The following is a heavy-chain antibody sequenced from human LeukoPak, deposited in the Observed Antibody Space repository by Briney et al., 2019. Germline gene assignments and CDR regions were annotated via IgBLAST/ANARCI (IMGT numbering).Heavy chain of an antibody. V-gene: IGHV1-2*02. J-gene: IGHJ4*02. CDR1: GYTFSGYF. CDR3: ARDLVGIGLSYVYFHY. CDR2: INSTSGCT. Sequence: ASVKDSCKAFGYTFSGYFMHWVRPAPGQGLGGMGWINSTSGCTNIAQKFQGRVTKTRDTSISTPYIAVRRLRDDGTPVYYFARDLVGIGLSYVYFHYWVRGSLVSVSS. D-gene: IGHD1-26*01.